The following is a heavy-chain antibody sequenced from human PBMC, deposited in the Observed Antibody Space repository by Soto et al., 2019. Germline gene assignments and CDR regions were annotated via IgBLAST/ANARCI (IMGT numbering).Heavy chain of an antibody. V-gene: IGHV1-69*06. D-gene: IGHD2-21*01. J-gene: IGHJ4*02. CDR3: TKDGDSADYGY. Sequence: QVHLVQSGPEVKRPGSSVKVSCKASGDTFGRNAIHWVRQAPGQGLEWMGGIIPMFPTTNYEQKFKGRLTIYADKSTDTAYMEMTSLRSEDTAVYYCTKDGDSADYGYWGQGTLVTVSS. CDR1: GDTFGRNA. CDR2: IIPMFPTT.